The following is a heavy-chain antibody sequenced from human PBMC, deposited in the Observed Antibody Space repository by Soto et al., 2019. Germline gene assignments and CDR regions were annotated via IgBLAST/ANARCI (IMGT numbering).Heavy chain of an antibody. Sequence: GGSLILSCAASGFTFSSYDMHWVRQATGKGLEWVSAIGTAGDPYYPGSVKGRFTISRENAKNSLYPQMNSLRAGDTAVYYCARGLPGAAGKGGFDYWGQGTLVTVSS. CDR3: ARGLPGAAGKGGFDY. D-gene: IGHD6-13*01. CDR2: IGTAGDP. CDR1: GFTFSSYD. V-gene: IGHV3-13*05. J-gene: IGHJ4*02.